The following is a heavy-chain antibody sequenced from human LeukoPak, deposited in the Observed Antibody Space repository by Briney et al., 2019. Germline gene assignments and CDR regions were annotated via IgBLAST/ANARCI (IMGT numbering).Heavy chain of an antibody. CDR3: ASGSYPYYFVC. Sequence: ASLRVSCTASGYTFTSYGISWVRQAPGQGLERMGWISAYNGNTIYAQELHGRVTMTTDGSTSTVYMELRSLRSDDTAVYYCASGSYPYYFVCWGQGTLVTDSS. D-gene: IGHD1-26*01. V-gene: IGHV1-18*04. J-gene: IGHJ4*02. CDR1: GYTFTSYG. CDR2: ISAYNGNT.